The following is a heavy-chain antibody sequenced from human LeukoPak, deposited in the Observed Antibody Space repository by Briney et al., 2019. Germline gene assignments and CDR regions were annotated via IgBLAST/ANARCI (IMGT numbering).Heavy chain of an antibody. CDR2: ISSSGSTI. CDR3: AREGRGYGDG. D-gene: IGHD5-18*01. Sequence: GGSLRLSCAASGFTFSSCEVNWVRQAPGKGLEWVSYISSSGSTIYYADSVKGRFTISRDNAKNSLYLQMNSLRAEGTAVYYCAREGRGYGDGWGQGTLVTVSS. V-gene: IGHV3-48*03. CDR1: GFTFSSCE. J-gene: IGHJ4*02.